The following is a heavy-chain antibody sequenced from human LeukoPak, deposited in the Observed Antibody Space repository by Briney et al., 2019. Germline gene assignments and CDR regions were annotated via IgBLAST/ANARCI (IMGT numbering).Heavy chain of an antibody. V-gene: IGHV4-59*01. D-gene: IGHD3-16*01. J-gene: IGHJ5*02. CDR2: RYYSGST. CDR3: ARDRGWGDDNWFDP. Sequence: PSETLSLTCTVSGASISSYYWSWIRQPPGQGLEWIGYRYYSGSTNYNPSLQSRVTISVDTSTNQISLTLSYSPAADTAVYYCARDRGWGDDNWFDPWGQGTLVTVSS. CDR1: GASISSYY.